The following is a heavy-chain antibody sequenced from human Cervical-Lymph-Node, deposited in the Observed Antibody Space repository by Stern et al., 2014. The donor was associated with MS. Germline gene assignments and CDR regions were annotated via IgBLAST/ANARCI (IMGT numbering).Heavy chain of an antibody. CDR1: GFNFSSYW. Sequence: EVHLVESGGGLVQPGGSLRISCAASGFNFSSYWMHWVRQFPEKGLFWVSQINRDGIDTSYADSVKGRFSISRDNIRNMLYLRMTSLRAEDTAVYYCARGVGDYWGQGARVTVSS. D-gene: IGHD3-16*01. CDR3: ARGVGDY. J-gene: IGHJ4*02. CDR2: INRDGIDT. V-gene: IGHV3-74*01.